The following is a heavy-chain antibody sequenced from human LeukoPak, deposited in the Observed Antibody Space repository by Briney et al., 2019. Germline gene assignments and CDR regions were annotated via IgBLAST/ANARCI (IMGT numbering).Heavy chain of an antibody. CDR3: ARDLYYYGSGDYYYYGMDV. V-gene: IGHV4-30-4*01. Sequence: PSETLSLTCTVSGGSISSGDYYWSWIRQPPGKGLEWIGYIYYSGSTYYNPSLKSRVTISVDTSMNQFSLKLSSVTAADTAVYYCARDLYYYGSGDYYYYGMDVWGKGTTVTVSS. J-gene: IGHJ6*04. D-gene: IGHD3-10*01. CDR1: GGSISSGDYY. CDR2: IYYSGST.